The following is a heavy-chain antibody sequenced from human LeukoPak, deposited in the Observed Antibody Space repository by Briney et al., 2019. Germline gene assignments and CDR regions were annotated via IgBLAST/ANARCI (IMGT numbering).Heavy chain of an antibody. CDR2: ISAYNGNT. V-gene: IGHV1-18*01. J-gene: IGHJ5*02. D-gene: IGHD2-15*01. CDR3: ARDRGWELGYCTVGSCYDANWFDP. Sequence: ASVKVSCKASGYTFTSYGISWVRQAPGQGLEWMGWISAYNGNTNYAQKLQGRVAMTTDTSTSIVYMELRSLRSDDTAVYYCARDRGWELGYCTVGSCYDANWFDPWGQGTLVTVSS. CDR1: GYTFTSYG.